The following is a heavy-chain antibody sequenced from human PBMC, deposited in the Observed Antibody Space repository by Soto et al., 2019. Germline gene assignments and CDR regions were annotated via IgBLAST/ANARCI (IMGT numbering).Heavy chain of an antibody. CDR3: ANDLPNYYGSGGGYYKAGGDY. CDR1: GLTFSTYA. CDR2: ISGNGANT. J-gene: IGHJ4*02. D-gene: IGHD3-10*01. Sequence: EVQLLGSGGGLVQPGGSLRLSCAASGLTFSTYAMSWVRQAPGKGLEWVSSISGNGANTYYTDSVKGRFIISRDNSKNPLFLQMNSLSAEDTALYYCANDLPNYYGSGGGYYKAGGDYWGQGTLVTVSS. V-gene: IGHV3-23*01.